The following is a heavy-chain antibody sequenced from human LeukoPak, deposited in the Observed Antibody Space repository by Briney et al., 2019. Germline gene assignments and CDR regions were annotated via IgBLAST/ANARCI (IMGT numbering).Heavy chain of an antibody. CDR1: GFTFSRYW. D-gene: IGHD3-22*01. V-gene: IGHV3-74*01. CDR2: INGDGSTT. J-gene: IGHJ1*01. CDR3: ATGNYYDSRGYYTFGH. Sequence: GGSLRLSCAASGFTFSRYWMHWVRQAPGKGLVWVSRINGDGSTTSYADSVKGGFTISRDNAKNTLYLQMNSLRAGDTAMYYCATGNYYDSRGYYTFGHWGQGTLVTVSS.